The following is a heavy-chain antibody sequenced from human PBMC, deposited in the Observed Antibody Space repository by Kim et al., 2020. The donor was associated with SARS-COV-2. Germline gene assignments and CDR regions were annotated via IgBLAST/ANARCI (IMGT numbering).Heavy chain of an antibody. J-gene: IGHJ6*02. CDR3: AKDRANTVTTPWDYYYGMDV. Sequence: RFTYSRDNAKNTLYLQMNSLRAEDTAVYYCAKDRANTVTTPWDYYYGMDVWGQGTTVTVSS. V-gene: IGHV3-30*02. D-gene: IGHD4-4*01.